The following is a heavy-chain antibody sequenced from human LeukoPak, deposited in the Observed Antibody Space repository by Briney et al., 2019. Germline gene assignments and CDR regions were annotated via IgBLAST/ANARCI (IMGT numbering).Heavy chain of an antibody. CDR2: ISWNSGSI. CDR3: AKGRGKRYYYYGMDV. CDR1: GFTFDDYA. V-gene: IGHV3-9*01. Sequence: PGRSLRLSCAASGFTFDDYAMHWVRHAPGKGLEWVSGISWNSGSIGYADSVKGRFTISRDNAKNSLYLQMNSLRAEDTALYYCAKGRGKRYYYYGMDVWGQGTTVTVSS. J-gene: IGHJ6*02.